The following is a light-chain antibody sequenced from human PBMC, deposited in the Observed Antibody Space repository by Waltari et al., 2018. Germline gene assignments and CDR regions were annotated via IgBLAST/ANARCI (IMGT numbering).Light chain of an antibody. CDR2: DVN. J-gene: IGLJ2*01. CDR1: NSDVGSYNY. CDR3: VSYASGSTSVI. Sequence: QSALTQPASVPGSPGQSITISCAGTNSDVGSYNYVSWYQQHPGKAPKLMLYDVNSRPSDISDRFSGSKSGNTASLTISGLQTEDEADYYCVSYASGSTSVIFGGGTRLTVL. V-gene: IGLV2-14*01.